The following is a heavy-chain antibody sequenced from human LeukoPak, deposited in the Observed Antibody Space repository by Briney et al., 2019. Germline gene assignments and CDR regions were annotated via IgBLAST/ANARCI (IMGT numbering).Heavy chain of an antibody. D-gene: IGHD6-19*01. CDR2: IYYSGST. J-gene: IGHJ4*02. CDR1: GGSISSYY. Sequence: SETLSPTCTVSGGSISSYYWSWIRQPPGKGLEWIGYIYYSGSTNYNPSLKSQVTISIDTSKNQFSLKLSSVTAADTAVYYCARGGSSGCVDYWGQRTKVTVSS. CDR3: ARGGSSGCVDY. V-gene: IGHV4-59*01.